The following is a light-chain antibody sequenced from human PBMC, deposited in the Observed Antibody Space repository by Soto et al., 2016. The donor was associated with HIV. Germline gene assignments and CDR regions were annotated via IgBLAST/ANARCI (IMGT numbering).Light chain of an antibody. CDR3: QNIRPRALI. CDR1: QAIGNY. V-gene: IGKV1-27*01. Sequence: DIQLTQSPSSLSASVGDKVTITCRASQAIGNYLAWYQQQPGKVPKLLIYAASTLQSGVPSRFRGSGSGTDFALTISSLQPEDIGTYYCQNIRPRALIFGGGTKVEI. CDR2: AAS. J-gene: IGKJ4*01.